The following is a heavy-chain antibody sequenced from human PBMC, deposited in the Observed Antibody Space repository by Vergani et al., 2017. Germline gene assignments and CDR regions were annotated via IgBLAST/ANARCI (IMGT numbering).Heavy chain of an antibody. V-gene: IGHV3-23*04. CDR2: ISGSGGNT. D-gene: IGHD4-23*01. CDR1: GFTFSSYA. J-gene: IGHJ4*02. CDR3: ARAVSTTVGDPPGY. Sequence: EVQLVESGGGLVKRGGSLRLSCGASGFTFSSYAMTWVRLAPGKGLQWVSAISGSGGNTFYTDSVKGRFTISRDNSKDTLYLQMNSLRAGDTAIYYCARAVSTTVGDPPGYWGQGTLVTVSS.